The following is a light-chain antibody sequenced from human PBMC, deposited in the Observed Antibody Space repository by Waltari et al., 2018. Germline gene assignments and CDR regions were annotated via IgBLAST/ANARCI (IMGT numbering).Light chain of an antibody. CDR2: DVT. CDR1: SSDVGAYNY. Sequence: QSALTQPRSVSGSPGQSVTISCTGTSSDVGAYNYVSWYQQHTGKAPKLIVYDVTKLPSVVPDRFSGSKSCNTASLTISGLQSADEADYHCSSYTGSHTLIFGGGTKLTV. J-gene: IGLJ2*01. CDR3: SSYTGSHTLI. V-gene: IGLV2-11*01.